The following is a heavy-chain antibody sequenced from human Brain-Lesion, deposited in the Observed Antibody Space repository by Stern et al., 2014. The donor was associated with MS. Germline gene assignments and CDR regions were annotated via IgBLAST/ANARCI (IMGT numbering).Heavy chain of an antibody. V-gene: IGHV2-5*02. CDR2: IYWDGAT. J-gene: IGHJ4*02. D-gene: IGHD3-16*01. CDR3: AHHGLIDNYGPRIGSLFDQ. Sequence: QITLKESGPTLVKPTQTLTLTCTFSGFSLNTRGVGVGWIRQPPGKALAWLSLIYWDGATHFRPSLRSRLTITKDTSKSQVVLSMTNMAPVDTATYFCAHHGLIDNYGPRIGSLFDQWGQGTLVTVSS. CDR1: GFSLNTRGVG.